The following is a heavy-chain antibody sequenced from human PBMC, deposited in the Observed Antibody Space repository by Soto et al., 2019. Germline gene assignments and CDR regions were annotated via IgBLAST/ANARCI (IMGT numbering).Heavy chain of an antibody. Sequence: ASVKVSCKASGYRFSSYAIQWVRQAPGQRLEWMGWINVGNGNTKYSQKFQGRVTITRDTSASTAYMELSSLRSEDTAVYYCARAIVVVTPPDYWGQGTLVTVSS. CDR3: ARAIVVVTPPDY. D-gene: IGHD3-22*01. J-gene: IGHJ4*02. CDR1: GYRFSSYA. V-gene: IGHV1-3*01. CDR2: INVGNGNT.